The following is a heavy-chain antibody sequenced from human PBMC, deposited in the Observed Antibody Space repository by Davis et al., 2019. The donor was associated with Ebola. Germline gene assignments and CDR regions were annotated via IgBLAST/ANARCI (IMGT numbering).Heavy chain of an antibody. CDR3: ARDGLWELLHSFDI. V-gene: IGHV4-59*11. CDR1: GVSISRHY. J-gene: IGHJ3*02. Sequence: PSETLSLTCTVSGVSISRHYWSWIRQPPGKRLEWIGSIYYTGNAYYNSSLASRATISVDTSKNQFSLRLTSVTAADTAVYYCARDGLWELLHSFDIWGQGTMVTVSS. CDR2: IYYTGNA. D-gene: IGHD1-26*01.